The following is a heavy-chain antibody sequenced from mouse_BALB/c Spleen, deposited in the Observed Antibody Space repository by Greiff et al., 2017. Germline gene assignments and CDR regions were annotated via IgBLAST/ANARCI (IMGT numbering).Heavy chain of an antibody. CDR3: ALLYYFDY. D-gene: IGHD2-1*01. CDR2: IYPYNGGT. Sequence: VQLQQSGPELVKPGASVKISCKASGYTFTDYNMHWVKQSHGKSLEWIGYIYPYNGGTGYNQKFKSKATLTVDNSSSTAYMELRSLTSEDSAVYYCALLYYFDYWGQGTTLTVSS. V-gene: IGHV1S29*02. CDR1: GYTFTDYN. J-gene: IGHJ2*01.